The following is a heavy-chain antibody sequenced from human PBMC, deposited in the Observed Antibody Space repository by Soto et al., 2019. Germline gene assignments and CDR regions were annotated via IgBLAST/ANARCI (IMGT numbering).Heavy chain of an antibody. CDR3: AFSGTYGVY. Sequence: PLRHSCTSSAFTFSDYSTDLVRQSPGKGLEWVSYISLRSSTIYYADSVKDRFIISRDDAARSLYLQMNSLTYDDTAVYYCAFSGTYGVYWGQGALVTVSS. V-gene: IGHV3-48*02. CDR2: ISLRSSTI. CDR1: AFTFSDYS. J-gene: IGHJ4*02. D-gene: IGHD1-26*01.